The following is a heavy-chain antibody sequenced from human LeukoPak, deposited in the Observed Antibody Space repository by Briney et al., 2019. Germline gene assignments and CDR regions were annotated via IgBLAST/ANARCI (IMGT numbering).Heavy chain of an antibody. D-gene: IGHD1-1*01. Sequence: GGSLRLSCAASGFNFASNWMHWVRQTPGRGLMWVSRINSGGSGTSYADSVKGRFTISRDNSKNTLYLQMNSLRAEDTAVYYCAKAPPYKKYFDYWGQGTLVTVSS. CDR2: INSGGSGT. J-gene: IGHJ4*02. CDR3: AKAPPYKKYFDY. CDR1: GFNFASNW. V-gene: IGHV3-74*01.